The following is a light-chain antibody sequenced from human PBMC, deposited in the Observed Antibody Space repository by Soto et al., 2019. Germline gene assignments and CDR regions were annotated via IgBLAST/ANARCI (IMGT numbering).Light chain of an antibody. J-gene: IGLJ3*02. V-gene: IGLV1-47*01. Sequence: QSAVTQPPSVSGTPGQRVTISCSGGNSNIGSKDVYWYQQFPGMAPKLLIYRNNLRPSGVPARFSGSKAGTSASLAISGLRSEDEAHYYCATWDVTLSAVFGGGTKLTVL. CDR2: RNN. CDR3: ATWDVTLSAV. CDR1: NSNIGSKD.